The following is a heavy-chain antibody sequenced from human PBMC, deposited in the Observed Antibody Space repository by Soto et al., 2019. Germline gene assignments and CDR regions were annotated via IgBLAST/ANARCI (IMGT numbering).Heavy chain of an antibody. CDR2: IYWNDNK. J-gene: IGHJ4*02. V-gene: IGHV2-5*01. Sequence: QITLKESGPTLVKPTQTLTLTCTFSGFSLSSPAVGANWIRQPPGKALEWLALIYWNDNKQYSPSLRSRLTITKDTSKNQVVLTMTNMDPVDTATYYCAHGSGWLSDYWGPGTLVTVSS. CDR1: GFSLSSPAVG. CDR3: AHGSGWLSDY. D-gene: IGHD6-19*01.